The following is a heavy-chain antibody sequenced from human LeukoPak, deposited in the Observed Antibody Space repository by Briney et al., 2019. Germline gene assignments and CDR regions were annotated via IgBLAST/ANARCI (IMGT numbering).Heavy chain of an antibody. CDR1: GYSFTSHY. J-gene: IGHJ4*02. CDR2: INPSGGST. V-gene: IGHV1-46*01. CDR3: GRLYSGSRSPFDY. D-gene: IGHD6-6*01. Sequence: ASVKVSCKASGYSFTSHYMHWVRQAPGQGLEWMGIINPSGGSTSHAQKFQGRVTMTRDTSTSTVYMELSSLRSEDTAVYYCGRLYSGSRSPFDYWGQGTLVTVSS.